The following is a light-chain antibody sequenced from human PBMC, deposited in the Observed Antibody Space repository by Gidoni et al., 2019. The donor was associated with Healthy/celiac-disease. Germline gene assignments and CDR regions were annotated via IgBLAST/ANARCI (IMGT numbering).Light chain of an antibody. CDR1: QSISSY. Sequence: DIQMIQSPSSLSASVGDRVTITCRASQSISSYLNWYQQKPGKAPKRLIYAASSLQCGVPSRFSGSGSGTDFTLTISSLQPEDFATYYCQQSYSTLPYTFGQGTKLEIK. CDR3: QQSYSTLPYT. J-gene: IGKJ2*01. CDR2: AAS. V-gene: IGKV1-39*01.